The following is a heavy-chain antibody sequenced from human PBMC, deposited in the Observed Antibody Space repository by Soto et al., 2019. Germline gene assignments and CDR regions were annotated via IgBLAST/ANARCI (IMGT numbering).Heavy chain of an antibody. J-gene: IGHJ4*02. V-gene: IGHV3-11*01. D-gene: IGHD3-22*01. CDR3: AKDGGGGLYDSSGYYPHCDY. Sequence: QVQLVESGGGLVKPGGSLRLSCAASGFTFSDYYMSWIRQAPGKGLEWVSYISSSGSTIYYADSVKGRFTISRDNAKNTLYLQMNSLRAEDTAVYYCAKDGGGGLYDSSGYYPHCDYWGQGTLVTVSS. CDR2: ISSSGSTI. CDR1: GFTFSDYY.